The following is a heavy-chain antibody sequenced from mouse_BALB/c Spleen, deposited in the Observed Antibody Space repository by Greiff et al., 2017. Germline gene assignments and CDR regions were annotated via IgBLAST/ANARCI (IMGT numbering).Heavy chain of an antibody. CDR2: ISNGGGST. D-gene: IGHD2-4*01. V-gene: IGHV5-12-2*01. CDR3: ARWEGLRGNWYFDV. Sequence: EVKVVESGGGLVQPGGSLKLSCAASGFTFSSYTMSWVRQTPEKRLEWVAYISNGGGSTYYPDTVKGRFTISRDNAKNTLYLQMSSLKSEDTAMYYCARWEGLRGNWYFDVWGAGTTVTVSS. CDR1: GFTFSSYT. J-gene: IGHJ1*01.